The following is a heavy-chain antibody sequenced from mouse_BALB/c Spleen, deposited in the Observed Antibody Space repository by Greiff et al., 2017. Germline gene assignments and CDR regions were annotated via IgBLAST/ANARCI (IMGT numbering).Heavy chain of an antibody. V-gene: IGHV1-14*01. Sequence: EVLLQQSGPDLVKPGASVKLSCKASGYTFTIYVMHWVKQKPGLGLEWIGYINPYNVGTKFNEKFKSNATLTSDKSSSTAYMELSSLTSEDSAVYYCARGDYYGYFYAMDYWGQGTSVTVSS. CDR3: ARGDYYGYFYAMDY. CDR2: INPYNVGT. D-gene: IGHD1-2*01. CDR1: GYTFTIYV. J-gene: IGHJ4*01.